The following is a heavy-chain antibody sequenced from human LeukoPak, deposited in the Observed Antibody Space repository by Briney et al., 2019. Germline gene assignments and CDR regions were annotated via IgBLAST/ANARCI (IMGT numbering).Heavy chain of an antibody. Sequence: GGSLRLSCAASGFTFSSYEMNWVRQAPGKRLEWVSYISSSGGTIYYADSEKGRFTISRDNAKNSLYLQMNSLRAEDTAVYYCVRDPFLSGYSGYDSHQSSWGQGTLVTVSP. V-gene: IGHV3-48*03. CDR3: VRDPFLSGYSGYDSHQSS. J-gene: IGHJ4*02. CDR1: GFTFSSYE. D-gene: IGHD5-12*01. CDR2: ISSSGGTI.